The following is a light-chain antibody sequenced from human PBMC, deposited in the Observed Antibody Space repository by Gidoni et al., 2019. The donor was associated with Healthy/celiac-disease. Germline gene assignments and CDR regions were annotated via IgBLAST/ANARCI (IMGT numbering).Light chain of an antibody. CDR2: AAS. CDR3: QKYNSASWT. V-gene: IGKV1-27*01. CDR1: QGIRNY. Sequence: DIQMTQSPSSLSASVGDRVTLTCRASQGIRNYLAWYQQKPGKVPKLLIYAASTLQSGVPSRFSGSGSGTDFTLTISRLQPEDVATYYCQKYNSASWTFXXXTKVEIK. J-gene: IGKJ1*01.